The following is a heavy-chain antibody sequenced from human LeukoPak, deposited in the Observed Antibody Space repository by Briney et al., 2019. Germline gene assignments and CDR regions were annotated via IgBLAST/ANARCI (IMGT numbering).Heavy chain of an antibody. D-gene: IGHD3-22*01. CDR2: IYYSGST. Sequence: SATLSLTCTVSGGSISTYYWSWIRQPPGKGLEWIGFIYYSGSTSYNSSLKSRVPISLDTPKNQFSLKLSSLTAADTAVYYCARSFDSRGYYFYGMDVWGQGTTVTVSS. CDR3: ARSFDSRGYYFYGMDV. J-gene: IGHJ6*02. V-gene: IGHV4-59*01. CDR1: GGSISTYY.